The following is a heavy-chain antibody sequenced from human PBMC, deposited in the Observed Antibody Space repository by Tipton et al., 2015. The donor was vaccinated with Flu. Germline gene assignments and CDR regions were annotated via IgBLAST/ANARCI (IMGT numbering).Heavy chain of an antibody. D-gene: IGHD2-15*01. J-gene: IGHJ4*02. CDR3: ARDGWGGTYYQTGSAQFDY. CDR2: IHHNGAT. V-gene: IGHV4-38-2*02. CDR1: GYSISTDYD. Sequence: TLSLTSDVSGYSISTDYDWGWIRQPPEKGLEWIGSIHHNGATYYNPSLKSRVTMSVDTSRNQFSLRLTSVTAADTAVYYCARDGWGGTYYQTGSAQFDYWGQGTLVTVSS.